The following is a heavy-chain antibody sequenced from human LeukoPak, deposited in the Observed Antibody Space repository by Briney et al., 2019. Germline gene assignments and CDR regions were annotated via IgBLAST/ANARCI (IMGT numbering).Heavy chain of an antibody. V-gene: IGHV3-43*02. Sequence: GGSLRLSCAASGFTFDDYAMHWVRQAPGKGLEWVSLISGDGASTYYADSVKGRFTISRDNSKNSLYLQMNSLRTEDTALYYCAKDMITFGGVITYFDYWGQGTLVTVSS. CDR1: GFTFDDYA. CDR2: ISGDGAST. J-gene: IGHJ4*02. CDR3: AKDMITFGGVITYFDY. D-gene: IGHD3-16*02.